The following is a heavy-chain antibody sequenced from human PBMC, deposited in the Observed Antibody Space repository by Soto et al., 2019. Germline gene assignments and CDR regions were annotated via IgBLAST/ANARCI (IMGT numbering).Heavy chain of an antibody. CDR3: AREYRGEDNGELYGTNSES. Sequence: QVQLLQSGAEEKKVGSSVRVSCPASGGTFTTIPWVRQAPGAGLEWMGRIIPIHNKSTYAQMFQGRVTISTDRSMCTAYMEMGSLRTEDMAFSYCAREYRGEDNGELYGTNSESWGQGSLVTVSS. CDR1: GGTFTT. V-gene: IGHV1-69*04. CDR2: IIPIHNKS. J-gene: IGHJ1*01. D-gene: IGHD2-8*01.